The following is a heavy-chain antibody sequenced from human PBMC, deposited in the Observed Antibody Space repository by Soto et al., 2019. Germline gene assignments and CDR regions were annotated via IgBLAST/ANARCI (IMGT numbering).Heavy chain of an antibody. J-gene: IGHJ5*02. CDR2: INHSGST. Sequence: QVQLQQWGAGLLKPSETLSLTCAVYGGSFCGYYWSWIRQPPGKGLEWIGEINHSGSTNYNPSLKSRVTISVDTSKNQFSLKLSSVTAAVTAVYYCARGGHVSLWFGGRRWFDPWGQGTLVTVSS. V-gene: IGHV4-34*01. D-gene: IGHD3-10*01. CDR1: GGSFCGYY. CDR3: ARGGHVSLWFGGRRWFDP.